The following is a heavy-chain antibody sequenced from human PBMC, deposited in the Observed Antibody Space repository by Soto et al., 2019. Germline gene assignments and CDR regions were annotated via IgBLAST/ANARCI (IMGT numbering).Heavy chain of an antibody. CDR1: GFTFSNYA. D-gene: IGHD3-22*01. J-gene: IGHJ4*02. Sequence: SGGSLRLSCAASGFTFSNYAMSWVRQAPGKGLEWVSIISGSGGTTYHADSVKDRFTISRDNSKNTLYLQMNSLRAEDTAVYYCAKGFHYYDSSGYKTYFDYWGQGTLVTVSS. CDR3: AKGFHYYDSSGYKTYFDY. CDR2: ISGSGGTT. V-gene: IGHV3-23*01.